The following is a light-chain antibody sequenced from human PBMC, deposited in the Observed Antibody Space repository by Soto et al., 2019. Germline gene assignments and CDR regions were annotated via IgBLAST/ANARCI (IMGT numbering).Light chain of an antibody. Sequence: VGCRVTLTCRASQTISSWLAWYQQKPGKAPNLLIYDASTLERGVPSRFSGTGSGTEFTLTIDRLQPDDFATYYCQHYNSYSEAFGQGTKVDIK. CDR1: QTISSW. CDR3: QHYNSYSEA. V-gene: IGKV1-5*01. J-gene: IGKJ1*01. CDR2: DAS.